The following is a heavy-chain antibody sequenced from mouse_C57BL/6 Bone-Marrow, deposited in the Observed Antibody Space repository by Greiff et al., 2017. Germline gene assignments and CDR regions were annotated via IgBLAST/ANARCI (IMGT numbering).Heavy chain of an antibody. CDR1: GYTFTSYD. CDR3: ARGDYGRGYYAMDY. D-gene: IGHD2-4*01. Sequence: QVQLKESGPELVKPGASVKLSCKASGYTFTSYDINWVKQRPGQGLEWIGWIYPRDGSTKYNEKFKGKATLTVDTSSSTAYMELHSLTSEDSAVYFCARGDYGRGYYAMDYWGQGTSVTVSS. V-gene: IGHV1-85*01. CDR2: IYPRDGST. J-gene: IGHJ4*01.